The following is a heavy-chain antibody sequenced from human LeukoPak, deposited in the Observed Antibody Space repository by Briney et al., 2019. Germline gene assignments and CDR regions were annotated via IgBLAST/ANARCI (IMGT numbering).Heavy chain of an antibody. J-gene: IGHJ4*02. Sequence: SETLSLTCTVSGGSISSYYWSWIRQPAGKGLEWIGRIYTSGSTNYSPSLKSRVTISVDTSKNQFSLKLSSVTAADTAVYYCARGSYESGYDYWGQGTLVTVSS. D-gene: IGHD5-12*01. CDR2: IYTSGST. V-gene: IGHV4-4*07. CDR1: GGSISSYY. CDR3: ARGSYESGYDY.